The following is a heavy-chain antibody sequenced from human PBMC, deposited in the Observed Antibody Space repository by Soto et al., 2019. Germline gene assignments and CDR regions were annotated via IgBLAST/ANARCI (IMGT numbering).Heavy chain of an antibody. Sequence: GGSLRLSCSASGFTFSSYDMHWVRQAPGKGLEWVSAISGSGGSTYYADSVKGRFTISRDNSKNTLYLQMNSLRAEDTAVYYCAKVFAEDAFDIWGQGTMVTVSS. CDR2: ISGSGGST. CDR1: GFTFSSYD. D-gene: IGHD3-9*01. J-gene: IGHJ3*02. CDR3: AKVFAEDAFDI. V-gene: IGHV3-23*01.